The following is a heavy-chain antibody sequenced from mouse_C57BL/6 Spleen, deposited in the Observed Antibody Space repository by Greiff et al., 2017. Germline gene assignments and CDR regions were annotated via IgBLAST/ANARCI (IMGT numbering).Heavy chain of an antibody. CDR1: GYTFTGYW. Sequence: QVQLKQSGAELMKPGASVKLSCKASGYTFTGYWIEWVKQRPGHGLEWIGEILPGSGSTNYNEKFKGKATFTADTSSSTAYMQLSSLTTEDSAIYYCARYYDYDEREYYAMDYWGQGTSVTVSS. D-gene: IGHD2-4*01. J-gene: IGHJ4*01. V-gene: IGHV1-9*01. CDR2: ILPGSGST. CDR3: ARYYDYDEREYYAMDY.